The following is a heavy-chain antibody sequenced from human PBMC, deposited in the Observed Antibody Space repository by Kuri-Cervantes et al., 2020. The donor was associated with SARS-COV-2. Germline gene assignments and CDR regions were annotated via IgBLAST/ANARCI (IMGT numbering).Heavy chain of an antibody. CDR1: GGSFSCYD. J-gene: IGHJ4*02. Sequence: GSLSLSCAVYGGSFSCYDWSWNRQPPGKGLEWIGEINHSGSTNYNPSLKSRVTISVDTSKNQFSLKLSSVTAADTAVYYCARVPRYYDFWSGSSFDYWGQGTLVTVSS. CDR3: ARVPRYYDFWSGSSFDY. D-gene: IGHD3-3*01. V-gene: IGHV4-34*01. CDR2: INHSGST.